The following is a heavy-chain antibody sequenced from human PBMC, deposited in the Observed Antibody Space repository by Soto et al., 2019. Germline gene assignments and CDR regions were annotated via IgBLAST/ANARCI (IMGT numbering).Heavy chain of an antibody. CDR3: ARAATWGYNFGVCQH. CDR2: IKHSGRT. V-gene: IGHV4-34*01. Sequence: QVQLQQWGAGLLKPSETLSLTCAVYGGSFSGYYWSWFRPPPGPGLEWFGEIKHSGRTNYNPSLKSRGTIAVDTSKSQFPLKLSAGTAADTAVYYSARAATWGYNFGVCQHWGQGTLVTVSS. D-gene: IGHD5-12*01. CDR1: GGSFSGYY. J-gene: IGHJ1*01.